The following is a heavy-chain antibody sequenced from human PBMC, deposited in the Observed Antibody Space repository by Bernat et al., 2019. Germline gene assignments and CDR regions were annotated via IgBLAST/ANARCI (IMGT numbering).Heavy chain of an antibody. Sequence: EVQLVESGGGLVQPGGSLRLSCAASGFTVSSNYMSWVRQAPGKGLEWVSVIYSGGSTYYADSVKGRFTISRDNSKNTLYLQMNSLRAEDTAVYYCARDGYYDSSFYFDYWGQGTLVTVSS. CDR1: GFTVSSNY. CDR3: ARDGYYDSSFYFDY. D-gene: IGHD3-22*01. CDR2: IYSGGST. V-gene: IGHV3-66*02. J-gene: IGHJ4*02.